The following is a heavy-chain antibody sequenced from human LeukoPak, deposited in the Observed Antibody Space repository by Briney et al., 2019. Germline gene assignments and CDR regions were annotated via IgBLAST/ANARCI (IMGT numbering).Heavy chain of an antibody. CDR1: GFTFSNYA. V-gene: IGHV3-23*01. CDR2: ISGSGGST. D-gene: IGHD3-10*01. CDR3: AKWFGEPFLDY. J-gene: IGHJ4*02. Sequence: GGSLRLSCAASGFTFSNYAMSWVRQAPGKGLEWVSGISGSGGSTYYAESVKGRFTISRDNSKNTLYLQMNSLRAEDTALHYCAKWFGEPFLDYWGQGTLVTVSS.